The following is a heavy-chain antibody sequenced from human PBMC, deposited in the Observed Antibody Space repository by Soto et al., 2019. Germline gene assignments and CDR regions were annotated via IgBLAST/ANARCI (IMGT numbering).Heavy chain of an antibody. J-gene: IGHJ4*02. D-gene: IGHD6-13*01. V-gene: IGHV4-4*02. CDR1: GGSVSSSNW. CDR2: IYHSGST. CDR3: ARAAMGGSSWPFDY. Sequence: PSETLSLTCAVSGGSVSSSNWWSWRRQPAGKGLEWIGEIYHSGSTNYNPSLKSRVTISVDKSKNQFSLKLNSVTAADTAVYYCARAAMGGSSWPFDYWGQGTLVTVS.